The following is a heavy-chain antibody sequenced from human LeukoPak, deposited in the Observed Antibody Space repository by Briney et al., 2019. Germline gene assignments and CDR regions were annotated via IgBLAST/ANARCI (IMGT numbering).Heavy chain of an antibody. V-gene: IGHV4-59*04. CDR1: GGSISSYY. J-gene: IGHJ4*02. CDR2: IYHSGST. D-gene: IGHD6-13*01. CDR3: ARSKQLAFDY. Sequence: SETLSLTCTVSGGSISSYYWSWIRQPPGKGLEWIGSIYHSGSTYYNPSLKSRVTISVDTSKNQFSLKLSSVTAADTAVYYCARSKQLAFDYWGQGTLVTVSS.